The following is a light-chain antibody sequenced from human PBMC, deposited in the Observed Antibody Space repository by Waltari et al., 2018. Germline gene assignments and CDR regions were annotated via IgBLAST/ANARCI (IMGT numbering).Light chain of an antibody. V-gene: IGLV1-44*01. J-gene: IGLJ3*02. CDR2: NNN. CDR1: SSNIGSHT. CDR3: STWDGSLTGVV. Sequence: QSVLTQPPSASGTPGQRVTISCSGSSSNIGSHTVHWYQHLPGTAPRRLIYNNNQRPAGVPYRCAGCKSGTSASLALSGLQADDEAHYYCSTWDGSLTGVVFGGGTKLTVL.